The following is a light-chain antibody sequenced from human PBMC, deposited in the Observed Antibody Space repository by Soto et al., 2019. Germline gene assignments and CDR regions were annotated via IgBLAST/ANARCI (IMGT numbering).Light chain of an antibody. CDR3: QQYGSSPT. J-gene: IGKJ1*01. CDR2: DAS. Sequence: EIVLTQSPGTLSLSPGERATLSCRASQSVRSSYLAWYQQKPGQSPRLLIYDASNRATGIPDRFGGSGSGTDFTLAISRLEPEDFALYYCQQYGSSPTFGQGTKVEIK. CDR1: QSVRSSY. V-gene: IGKV3-20*01.